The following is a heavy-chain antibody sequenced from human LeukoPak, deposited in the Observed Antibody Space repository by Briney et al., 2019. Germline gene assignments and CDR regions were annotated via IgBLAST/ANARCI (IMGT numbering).Heavy chain of an antibody. CDR1: GGSISSYY. Sequence: SETLSLTCTVSGGSISSYYWSWIRQPPGKGLEWIGYIYYSGSTNYNPSLKSRVTVSVDTSKNQFSLKLSSVTAADTAVYYCARQRWAVAGSQDAFDIWGQGTMVTVSS. CDR3: ARQRWAVAGSQDAFDI. CDR2: IYYSGST. D-gene: IGHD6-19*01. V-gene: IGHV4-59*08. J-gene: IGHJ3*02.